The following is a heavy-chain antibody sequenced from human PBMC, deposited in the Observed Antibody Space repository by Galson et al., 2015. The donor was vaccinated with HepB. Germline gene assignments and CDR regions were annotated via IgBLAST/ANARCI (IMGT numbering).Heavy chain of an antibody. J-gene: IGHJ5*02. CDR1: GGSFSGYY. D-gene: IGHD3-22*01. CDR3: ARVRGTMIVVPGGWFDP. V-gene: IGHV4-34*01. CDR2: INHSGST. Sequence: SETLSLTCAVYGGSFSGYYWSWIRQPPGKGLEWIGEINHSGSTNYNPSLKSRVTISVDTSKNQFSLKLSSVTAAGTAVYYCARVRGTMIVVPGGWFDPWGQGTLVTVSS.